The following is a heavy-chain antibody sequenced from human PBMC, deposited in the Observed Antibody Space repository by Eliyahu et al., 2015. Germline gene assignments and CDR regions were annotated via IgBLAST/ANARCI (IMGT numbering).Heavy chain of an antibody. Sequence: QVQLQESGPGLVKPSETLSLTCTVSGGSISSYYWSWIRHPPGKGLEWIGHIYYSGSTNYNPSLKSRVTISVDTSKNQFSLKLSSVTAADTAVYYCARDREGYYFDYWGQGTLVTVSS. V-gene: IGHV4-59*13. J-gene: IGHJ4*02. CDR3: ARDREGYYFDY. CDR1: GGSISSYY. CDR2: IYYSGST.